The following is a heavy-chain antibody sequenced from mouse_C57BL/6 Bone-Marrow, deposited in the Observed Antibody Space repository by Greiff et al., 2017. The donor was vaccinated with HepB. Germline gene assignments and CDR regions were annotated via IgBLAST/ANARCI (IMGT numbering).Heavy chain of an antibody. Sequence: QVQLQQSGAELVRPGTSVKMSCKASGYTFTNYWIGWAKQRPGHGLEWIGDIYPGGGYTNYNEKFKGKATLTADKSSSTAYMQFSSLTSEDSAIYYCARLSYGSKDYWGQGTTLTVSS. CDR2: IYPGGGYT. CDR3: ARLSYGSKDY. D-gene: IGHD1-1*01. CDR1: GYTFTNYW. V-gene: IGHV1-63*01. J-gene: IGHJ2*01.